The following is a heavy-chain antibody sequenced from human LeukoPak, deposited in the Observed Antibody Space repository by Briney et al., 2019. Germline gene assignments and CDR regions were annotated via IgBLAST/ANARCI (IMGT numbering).Heavy chain of an antibody. Sequence: AETLSLTCTVSGGSISSYYLSWIRQPPGKGLEWIGDIYYSGSTNYNPSLKSRVTISVDTSKNQFSLKLSYVTAADTAVYYCARPGPTESYFDYWGEGTLVTASS. CDR3: ARPGPTESYFDY. CDR2: IYYSGST. V-gene: IGHV4-59*08. D-gene: IGHD1-1*01. CDR1: GGSISSYY. J-gene: IGHJ4*02.